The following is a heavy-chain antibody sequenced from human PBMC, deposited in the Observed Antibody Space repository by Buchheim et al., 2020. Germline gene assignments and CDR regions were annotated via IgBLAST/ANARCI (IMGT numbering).Heavy chain of an antibody. V-gene: IGHV3-30*18. D-gene: IGHD2-15*01. Sequence: QVQLVESGGGVVQPGRSLRLSCAASGFTFSSYGMHWVRQAPGKGLEWVAVISHDGSNKYYADSVKGRFTISRDNSKNTLCLQMSSLRAEDTAVYYCAKAPPSYCSGGSCYSGWFDPWGQGTL. CDR2: ISHDGSNK. J-gene: IGHJ5*02. CDR1: GFTFSSYG. CDR3: AKAPPSYCSGGSCYSGWFDP.